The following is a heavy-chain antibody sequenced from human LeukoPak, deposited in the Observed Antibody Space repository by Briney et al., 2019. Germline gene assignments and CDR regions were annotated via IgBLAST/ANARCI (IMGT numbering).Heavy chain of an antibody. CDR3: ARRLGSSADGILKYYFDY. CDR2: VFYTGTT. CDR1: GVSIISSNYY. V-gene: IGHV4-39*01. D-gene: IGHD6-13*01. Sequence: SETLSLTCTVSGVSIISSNYYWGWFRQPPGKGLEWIASVFYTGTTRHNPSLKSRITISVDTSKNEFSLNLSSVTAEDTAMYYCARRLGSSADGILKYYFDYWGQGTLVTVSS. J-gene: IGHJ4*02.